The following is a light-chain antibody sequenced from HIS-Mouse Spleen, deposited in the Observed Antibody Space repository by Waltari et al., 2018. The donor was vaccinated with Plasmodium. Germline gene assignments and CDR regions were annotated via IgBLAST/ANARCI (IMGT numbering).Light chain of an antibody. J-gene: IGLJ2*01. Sequence: QSALTQPPSASGSPGQSVTISCTGTSRDVGGYTYVSWYQQNPGKAPKLMIYEVSKRPSGVPDRFSGSKSGNTASLTVSGLQAEDEADYYGSSYAGSNNLVFGGGTKLTVL. V-gene: IGLV2-8*01. CDR3: SSYAGSNNLV. CDR2: EVS. CDR1: SRDVGGYTY.